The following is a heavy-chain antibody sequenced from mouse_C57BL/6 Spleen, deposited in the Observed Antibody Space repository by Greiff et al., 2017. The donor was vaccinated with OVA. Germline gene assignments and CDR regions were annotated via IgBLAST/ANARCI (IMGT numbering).Heavy chain of an antibody. CDR2: ISSGGDYI. J-gene: IGHJ1*03. D-gene: IGHD1-1*01. V-gene: IGHV5-9-1*02. Sequence: DVQLVESGEGLVKPGGSLKLSCAASGFTFSSYAMSWVRQTPEKRLEWVAYISSGGDYIYYADTVKGRFTISRDNARNTLYLQMSSLKSEDTAMYYCTSDYYGSSYWYFDVWGTGTTVTVSS. CDR3: TSDYYGSSYWYFDV. CDR1: GFTFSSYA.